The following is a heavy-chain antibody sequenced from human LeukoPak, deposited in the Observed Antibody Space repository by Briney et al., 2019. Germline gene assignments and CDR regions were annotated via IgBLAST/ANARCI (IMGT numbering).Heavy chain of an antibody. D-gene: IGHD6-6*01. J-gene: IGHJ5*02. CDR2: IYYSGST. Sequence: PSETLSLTCTVSGGSIISSSYYWSWIRQPPGKGLEWIGYIYYSGSTNYNPSLKSRVTISVDTSKNQFSLKLSSVTAADTAVYYCARESARKSAIETEYSSSSGLFDPWGQGTLVTVSS. V-gene: IGHV4-61*01. CDR1: GGSIISSSYY. CDR3: ARESARKSAIETEYSSSSGLFDP.